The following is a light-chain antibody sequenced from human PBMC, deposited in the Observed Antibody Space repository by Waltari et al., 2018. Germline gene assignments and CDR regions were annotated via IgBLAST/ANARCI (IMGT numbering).Light chain of an antibody. CDR2: GKN. Sequence: SSDLTQDPAVSVALGQTVRITCQGDILRPYYGHWCRQKPGQPPELVIYGKNNRPSGIPDRFSASSSGNTASLIITGAQAEDEADYYCSSRELSGHVVFGGGTRLTVL. J-gene: IGLJ2*01. CDR1: ILRPYY. V-gene: IGLV3-19*01. CDR3: SSRELSGHVV.